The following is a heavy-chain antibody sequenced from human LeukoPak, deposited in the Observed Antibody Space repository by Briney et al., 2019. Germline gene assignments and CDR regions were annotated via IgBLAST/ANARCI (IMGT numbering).Heavy chain of an antibody. V-gene: IGHV1-8*01. Sequence: ASVKVSCKASGYTFTSYDINWVRQATGQGLEWMGWMNPNSGNTGYAQKFQGRVTMTRNTSISTAYMELSRLRSDDTAVYYCARVQVRGSEIDYWGQGTLVTVSS. J-gene: IGHJ4*02. CDR2: MNPNSGNT. CDR3: ARVQVRGSEIDY. CDR1: GYTFTSYD. D-gene: IGHD3-10*01.